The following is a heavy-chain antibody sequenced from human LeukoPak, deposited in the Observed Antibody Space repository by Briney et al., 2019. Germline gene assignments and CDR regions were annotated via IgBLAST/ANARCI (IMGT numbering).Heavy chain of an antibody. Sequence: PSETLSLTCTVSGGSISTYYWSWIRQPPGKGLEFIGYVYYDGSTNYNPSLQSRVTVSVDTSKNQFSLKLSSVTAADTAVYYCARPGVGSGRYGAFDIWGQGTMVTVSS. J-gene: IGHJ3*02. D-gene: IGHD5-18*01. V-gene: IGHV4-59*08. CDR2: VYYDGST. CDR3: ARPGVGSGRYGAFDI. CDR1: GGSISTYY.